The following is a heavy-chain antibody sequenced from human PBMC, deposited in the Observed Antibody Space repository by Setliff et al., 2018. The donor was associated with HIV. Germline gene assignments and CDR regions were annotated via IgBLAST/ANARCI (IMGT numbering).Heavy chain of an antibody. Sequence: SGPTLVNPTQTLTLTCTVSGFSLSNGRMGVSWIRQPPGKALEWLAHIFSNDEKSYSTSLKSRLTISKDTPKSQVVLIMTNMDPVDTATYYRARYSSGWSPAYYFDYWGQGTLVTVSS. V-gene: IGHV2-26*01. J-gene: IGHJ4*02. CDR3: ARYSSGWSPAYYFDY. CDR2: IFSNDEK. D-gene: IGHD6-19*01. CDR1: GFSLSNGRMG.